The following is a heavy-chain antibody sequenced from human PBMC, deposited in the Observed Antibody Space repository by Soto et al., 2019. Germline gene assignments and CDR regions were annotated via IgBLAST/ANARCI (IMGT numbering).Heavy chain of an antibody. CDR3: AHPRGYGVFDAYDF. CDR2: ISGSAEIT. Sequence: EVQLLESGGGLVQPGGSLRLSCAASGFTFSTYAMSWVRQAPGKGLEWVSAISGSAEITYYADSVKGRFTISRDNSINMLYLQMNSLRTEDTAVYYCAHPRGYGVFDAYDFWARGQWSPSPQ. CDR1: GFTFSTYA. V-gene: IGHV3-23*01. D-gene: IGHD4-17*01. J-gene: IGHJ3*01.